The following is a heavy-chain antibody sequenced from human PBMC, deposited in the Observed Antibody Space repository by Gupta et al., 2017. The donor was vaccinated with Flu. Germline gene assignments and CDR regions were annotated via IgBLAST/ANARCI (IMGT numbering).Heavy chain of an antibody. CDR2: ISSSSSYI. D-gene: IGHD5-18*01. V-gene: IGHV3-21*01. Sequence: EVQLVESGGGLVKPGGSLRLSCAASGFTFSSYSMNWVRQAPGKGLEWVSSISSSSSYIYYADSVKGRFTISRDNAKNSLYLQMNSLRAEDTAVYYCARVGYSSGYYYGMDVWGQGTTVTVSS. CDR3: ARVGYSSGYYYGMDV. CDR1: GFTFSSYS. J-gene: IGHJ6*02.